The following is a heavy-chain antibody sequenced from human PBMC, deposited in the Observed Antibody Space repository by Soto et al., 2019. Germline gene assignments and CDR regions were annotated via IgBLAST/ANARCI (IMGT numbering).Heavy chain of an antibody. CDR3: ARDWDVIAAAGTYYYYGMDV. CDR2: IIPIFGTA. CDR1: GGTFSSYA. D-gene: IGHD6-13*01. Sequence: SVKVSCKASGGTFSSYAISWVRQAPGQGLEWMGGIIPIFGTANYAQKFQGRVTITADESTSTAYMELSSLRSEDTAVYYCARDWDVIAAAGTYYYYGMDVWGQGTTVTVSS. V-gene: IGHV1-69*13. J-gene: IGHJ6*02.